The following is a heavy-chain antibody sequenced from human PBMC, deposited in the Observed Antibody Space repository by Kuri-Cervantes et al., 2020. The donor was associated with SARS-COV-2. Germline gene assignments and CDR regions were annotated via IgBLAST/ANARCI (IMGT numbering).Heavy chain of an antibody. V-gene: IGHV4-4*07. J-gene: IGHJ6*03. CDR3: AKVIVVVPAAIGYMDV. Sequence: SETLSLTCTVSGGSISSYYWSWIRQPAGKGLEWIGRIYTSGSTNYNPSLKSRVTISVDTSKNQFSLKLSSVTAADTAVYYCAKVIVVVPAAIGYMDVWGKGTTVTVSS. CDR1: GGSISSYY. D-gene: IGHD2-2*01. CDR2: IYTSGST.